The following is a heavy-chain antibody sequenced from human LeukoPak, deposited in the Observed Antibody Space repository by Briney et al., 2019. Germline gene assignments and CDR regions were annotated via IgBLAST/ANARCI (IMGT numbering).Heavy chain of an antibody. V-gene: IGHV1-69*05. CDR1: GGTFSSYA. J-gene: IGHJ3*02. CDR2: IIPIFGTA. Sequence: SVKVSCKASGGTFSSYAISWVRQAPGPGLEWMGGIIPIFGTANYAQKFQGRVTITTDESTSTAYMELSSLRSEDTAVYYCARTIPNNYYDSSGYYGDAFDIWGQGTMVTVSS. D-gene: IGHD3-22*01. CDR3: ARTIPNNYYDSSGYYGDAFDI.